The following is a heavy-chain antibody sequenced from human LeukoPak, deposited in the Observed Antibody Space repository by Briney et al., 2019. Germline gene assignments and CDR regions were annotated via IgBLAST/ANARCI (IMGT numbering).Heavy chain of an antibody. Sequence: GGSLRLSCAASGFTFSNAWMNWVRQAPGKGLEWVGRIKSTTDGGTTDYAAPVKGRFTISREDSESTLFLQMNSLKIEDTAVYYCTASSYGSGLHYYYYYYMDVWGKGTTVTVSS. CDR2: IKSTTDGGTT. J-gene: IGHJ6*03. CDR1: GFTFSNAW. D-gene: IGHD6-19*01. V-gene: IGHV3-15*01. CDR3: TASSYGSGLHYYYYYYMDV.